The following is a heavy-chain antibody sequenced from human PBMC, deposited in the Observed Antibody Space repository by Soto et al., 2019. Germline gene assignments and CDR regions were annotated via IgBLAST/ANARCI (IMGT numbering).Heavy chain of an antibody. CDR1: GDSVSTFSYY. Sequence: LALTCSVPGDSVSTFSYYWSWIRQPPVRRPDWIGYIHHWGATKDNPSLNNRLSISLGTCKDHSGLKLNPVTAADAAGYYCARDPDLFASPPRSPQMYHGMEVWGQGTTVAAS. V-gene: IGHV4-61*03. CDR3: ARDPDLFASPPRSPQMYHGMEV. CDR2: IHHWGAT. J-gene: IGHJ6*02. D-gene: IGHD3-10*02.